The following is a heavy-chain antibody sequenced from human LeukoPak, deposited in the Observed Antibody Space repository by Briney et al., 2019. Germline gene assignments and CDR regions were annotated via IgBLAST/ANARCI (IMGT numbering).Heavy chain of an antibody. Sequence: SETLSLTCTVSGGSISYYHWSWIRQPPGKGLEWIGYIYYGGSTKCNPSLKSRVTISLDTSKNQFSLKLSSVTAADTAVYYCARDRRDGYNDLFDYWGQGTLVTVSS. J-gene: IGHJ4*02. V-gene: IGHV4-59*01. CDR3: ARDRRDGYNDLFDY. CDR1: GGSISYYH. D-gene: IGHD5-24*01. CDR2: IYYGGST.